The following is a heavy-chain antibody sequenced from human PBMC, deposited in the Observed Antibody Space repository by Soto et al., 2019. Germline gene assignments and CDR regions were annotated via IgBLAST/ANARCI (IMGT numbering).Heavy chain of an antibody. J-gene: IGHJ6*02. V-gene: IGHV3-23*01. CDR3: ANRDTSMITRYYYGMDV. CDR1: GVRFSDYD. Sequence: PGGSLRLSCSASGVRFSDYDMSWVRQAPGKGLEWVSAISGGGDVTYYADSVKGRFTISRDNSKNTLYLQMNSLRAEDTAVYYCANRDTSMITRYYYGMDVWGQGTTVTVSS. CDR2: ISGGGDVT. D-gene: IGHD3-16*01.